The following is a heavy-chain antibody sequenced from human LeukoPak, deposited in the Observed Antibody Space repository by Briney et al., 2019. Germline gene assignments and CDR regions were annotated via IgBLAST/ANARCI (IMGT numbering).Heavy chain of an antibody. V-gene: IGHV3-11*04. CDR2: ISSSGSTI. CDR1: GFTFSDYY. D-gene: IGHD6-19*01. J-gene: IGHJ4*02. CDR3: ARVYAWQWSLDY. Sequence: GGSLRLSCAASGFTFSDYYMSWIRQAPGKGLEWISYISSSGSTIHCADSVRGRFTISRDNAKNSLYLQMKNLRAEDTAVYYCARVYAWQWSLDYWGQGTLVTVSS.